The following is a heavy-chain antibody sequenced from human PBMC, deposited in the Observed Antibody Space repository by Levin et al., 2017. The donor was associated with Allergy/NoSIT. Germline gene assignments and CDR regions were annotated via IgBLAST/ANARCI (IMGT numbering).Heavy chain of an antibody. V-gene: IGHV3-30*18. CDR2: ILYDGSNK. CDR1: GLTFSSYA. Sequence: SCAASGLTFSSYAMHWVRQAPGKGLEWVAFILYDGSNKYYADSVKGRFTISRDNSNNTVYLQMNSLRAEDTAVYYCAKDEGATRSYYVDYWGQGTLVTVSS. CDR3: AKDEGATRSYYVDY. J-gene: IGHJ4*02. D-gene: IGHD1-26*01.